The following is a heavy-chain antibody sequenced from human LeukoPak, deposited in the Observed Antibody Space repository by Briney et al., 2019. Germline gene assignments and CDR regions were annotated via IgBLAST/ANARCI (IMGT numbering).Heavy chain of an antibody. CDR2: IYHSGST. V-gene: IGHV4-4*02. Sequence: SETLSLTCAVSGGSISSSNWWSWVRQPPGKGLEWIGEIYHSGSTNYNPSLKSRVTISVDKSKNQFSLKLSSVTAADTAVYYCAGGGSPPLAAFDIWGQGTMVTVSS. D-gene: IGHD6-13*01. CDR1: GGSISSSNW. J-gene: IGHJ3*02. CDR3: AGGGSPPLAAFDI.